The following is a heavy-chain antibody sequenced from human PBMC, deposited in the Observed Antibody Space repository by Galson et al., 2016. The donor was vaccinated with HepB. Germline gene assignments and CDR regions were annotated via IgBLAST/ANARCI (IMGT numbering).Heavy chain of an antibody. D-gene: IGHD5-12*01. J-gene: IGHJ4*02. CDR2: IHYSGST. CDR1: GGSISTYY. CDR3: ARAPDSGFDVYGWSH. V-gene: IGHV4-59*12. Sequence: SETLSLTCTVSGGSISTYYWSWIRQPPGRSLEWIGYIHYSGSTNCNPSLKTRVTFSVDTSQNQFSLNLSSVTAADTATYYCARAPDSGFDVYGWSHWGQGALVTVSS.